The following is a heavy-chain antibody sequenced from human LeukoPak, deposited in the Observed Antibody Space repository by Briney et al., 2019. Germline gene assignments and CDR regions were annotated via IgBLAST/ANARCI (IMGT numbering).Heavy chain of an antibody. CDR2: ISRTTTNI. V-gene: IGHV3-21*04. D-gene: IGHD3-22*01. Sequence: GGSLRLSCAASGFTFSNYDMNWVRQAPGKGLEWISYISRTTTNIYYADSVKGRFTISRDNAQNSLYLQMNSLRAEDTALYYCAKSDYYDSSGHPSSLEYWGQGTLVTVSS. CDR3: AKSDYYDSSGHPSSLEY. CDR1: GFTFSNYD. J-gene: IGHJ4*02.